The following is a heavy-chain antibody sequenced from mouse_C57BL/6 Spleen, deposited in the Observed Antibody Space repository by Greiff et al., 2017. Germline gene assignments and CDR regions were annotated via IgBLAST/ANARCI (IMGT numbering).Heavy chain of an antibody. CDR3: ARSPFTTVGSPHFDY. V-gene: IGHV1-69*01. J-gene: IGHJ2*01. CDR1: GYTFTSYW. D-gene: IGHD1-1*01. Sequence: QVQLQQPGAELVMPGASVKLSCKASGYTFTSYWMHWVKQRPGQGLEWIGEIDPSDSYTNYNQKFKGKSTLTVDKSSSTAYMQLSSLTSEDSAVYYCARSPFTTVGSPHFDYWGQGTTLTVSS. CDR2: IDPSDSYT.